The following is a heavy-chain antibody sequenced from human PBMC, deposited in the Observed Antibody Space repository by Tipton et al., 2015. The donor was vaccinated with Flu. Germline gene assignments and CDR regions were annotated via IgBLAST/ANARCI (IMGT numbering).Heavy chain of an antibody. CDR1: GYSIRSSNYY. D-gene: IGHD4-11*01. Sequence: TLSLTCAVSGYSIRSSNYYWGWIRQPPGKGLEWIGNIFHSGNSYHTPSLKSRVTMSVETSKNQFSLKLNSVTAADTAVYYCARRDYSNYVSEPKNWFDSWGQGALVIVSS. V-gene: IGHV4-38-2*01. CDR2: IFHSGNS. J-gene: IGHJ5*01. CDR3: ARRDYSNYVSEPKNWFDS.